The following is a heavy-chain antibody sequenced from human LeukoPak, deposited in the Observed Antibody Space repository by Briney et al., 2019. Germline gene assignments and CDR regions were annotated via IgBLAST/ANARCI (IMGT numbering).Heavy chain of an antibody. CDR2: MNPNSGNT. CDR3: ARVVWSSSSVHFDY. CDR1: GYSFTSYH. J-gene: IGHJ4*02. Sequence: GASVNVSCKASGYSFTSYHINWVRQATGQGLEWMGWMNPNSGNTGYVQKFQGRVTMTRNPSISTVYMELSSLRSEDTAVYYCARVVWSSSSVHFDYWGQGTLVTVSS. V-gene: IGHV1-8*01. D-gene: IGHD6-6*01.